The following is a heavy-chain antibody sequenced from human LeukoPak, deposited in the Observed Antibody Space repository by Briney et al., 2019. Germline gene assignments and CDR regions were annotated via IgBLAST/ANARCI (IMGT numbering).Heavy chain of an antibody. CDR2: ISYDGSNK. D-gene: IGHD1-26*01. CDR1: GFTFSSYA. Sequence: GGSLRLSCAASGFTFSSYAMHWVRQAPGKGLEWVAVISYDGSNKYYADSVKGRFTISRDNTKNTLYLQMNSLRAEDTAVYYCAREDSGVDGYFDLWGRGTLVTVSS. J-gene: IGHJ2*01. V-gene: IGHV3-30*04. CDR3: AREDSGVDGYFDL.